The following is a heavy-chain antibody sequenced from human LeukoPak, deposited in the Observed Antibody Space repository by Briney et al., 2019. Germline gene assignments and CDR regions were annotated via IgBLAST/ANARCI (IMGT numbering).Heavy chain of an antibody. CDR1: GYIFTGYY. D-gene: IGHD5-18*01. CDR2: INPKSGGT. J-gene: IGHJ4*02. Sequence: ASVKVSCKASGYIFTGYYMHWVRQAPGQGLEWMGWINPKSGGTNYAQKFQGRVTMTRDTSISTAYMELSRLRSDDTAVYYCVRDSTAMARFDYWGQGTPVTVSS. V-gene: IGHV1-2*02. CDR3: VRDSTAMARFDY.